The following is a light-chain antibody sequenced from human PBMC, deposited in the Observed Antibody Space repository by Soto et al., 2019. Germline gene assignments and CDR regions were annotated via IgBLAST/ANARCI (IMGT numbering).Light chain of an antibody. CDR2: SAS. CDR3: QQYHAYPPT. V-gene: IGKV1-8*01. Sequence: AIRMTHSPPSFSASTGDRVTSTCRASQSIGTYLAWYQQRPGKAPNLLIYSASILQSGVPSRFSGSGSGTDFTLTITSLQSEDFATYYCQQYHAYPPTFGQGTNVGIK. J-gene: IGKJ1*01. CDR1: QSIGTY.